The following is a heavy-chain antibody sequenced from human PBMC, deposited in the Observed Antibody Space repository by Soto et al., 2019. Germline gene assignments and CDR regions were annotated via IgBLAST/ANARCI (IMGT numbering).Heavy chain of an antibody. CDR3: ASQGSVAAIPDV. V-gene: IGHV5-10-1*01. Sequence: EQSLQISFNRSRYSVTNYWMSKLRQLPGKALDRMGRIDPSDSYTNDSPSFQGHITISADKSISTAYLQWSSMKASDTAMYYCASQGSVAAIPDVWGQGTMVTVYS. CDR1: RYSVTNYW. D-gene: IGHD2-15*01. J-gene: IGHJ6*02. CDR2: IDPSDSYT.